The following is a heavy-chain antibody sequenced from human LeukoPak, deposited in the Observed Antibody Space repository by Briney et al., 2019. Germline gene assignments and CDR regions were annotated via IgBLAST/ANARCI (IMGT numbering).Heavy chain of an antibody. CDR1: GGTFSIYA. J-gene: IGHJ3*02. V-gene: IGHV1-69*04. CDR2: IIAILGIA. D-gene: IGHD3-9*01. CDR3: ARERDDWPHAFDI. Sequence: GASVKLSCKSSGGTFSIYAISWVRHAPRQGLEWRGRIIAILGIANYAQKFQGRVTITADKSTSTANMELSSLRSEDTAVYYCARERDDWPHAFDIWGEGTMVTVSS.